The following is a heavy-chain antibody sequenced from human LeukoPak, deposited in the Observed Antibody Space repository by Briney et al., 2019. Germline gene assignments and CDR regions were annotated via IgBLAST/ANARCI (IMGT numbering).Heavy chain of an antibody. Sequence: SETLSLTCTVSGGSISSYYWSWIRQPAGKGLEWIGRIYTSGSTNYNPSLKSRVTMSVDTSKNQFSLKLSSVTAADTAVYYCARDLRIVATIDYYYYYMDVWGKGTTVTVSS. J-gene: IGHJ6*03. CDR1: GGSISSYY. D-gene: IGHD5-12*01. V-gene: IGHV4-4*07. CDR3: ARDLRIVATIDYYYYYMDV. CDR2: IYTSGST.